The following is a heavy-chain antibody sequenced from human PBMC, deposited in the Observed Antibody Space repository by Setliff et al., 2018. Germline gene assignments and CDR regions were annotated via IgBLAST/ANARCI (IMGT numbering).Heavy chain of an antibody. CDR1: GYTFTSYD. CDR2: MNPNSGNT. Sequence: ASVKVSCKASGYTFTSYDINWVRQATGQGLEWMGWMNPNSGNTGYAQKCQGRVTMTRNTSISTAYMELSSLRSEDTAVYYCARGHSSSPSGDIWGQGTRVTVSS. J-gene: IGHJ3*02. D-gene: IGHD6-6*01. CDR3: ARGHSSSPSGDI. V-gene: IGHV1-8*02.